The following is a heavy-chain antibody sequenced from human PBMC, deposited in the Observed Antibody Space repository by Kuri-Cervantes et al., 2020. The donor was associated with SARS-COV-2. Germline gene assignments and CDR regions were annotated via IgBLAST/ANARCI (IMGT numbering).Heavy chain of an antibody. V-gene: IGHV4-59*10. Sequence: SETLSLTCAVYGGSFSGYYWSWIRQPAGKGLEWIGRIYTSGSTNYNPSLKSRVTMSVDTSKNQSSLKLSSVTAADTAVYYCARKRDFWSGYYTYYYYMDVWGQGTTVTVSS. J-gene: IGHJ6*03. CDR3: ARKRDFWSGYYTYYYYMDV. D-gene: IGHD3-3*01. CDR1: GGSFSGYY. CDR2: IYTSGST.